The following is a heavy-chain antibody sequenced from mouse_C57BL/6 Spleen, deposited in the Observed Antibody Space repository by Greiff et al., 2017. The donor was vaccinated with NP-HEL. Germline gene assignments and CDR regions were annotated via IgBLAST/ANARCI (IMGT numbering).Heavy chain of an antibody. D-gene: IGHD2-5*01. CDR2: INPNYGTT. J-gene: IGHJ3*01. V-gene: IGHV1-39*01. CDR3: AREGGYSNYGPFAY. Sequence: VQLQQPGPELVKPGASVKISCKASGYSFTDYNMNWVKQSNGKSLEWIGVINPNYGTTSYNQKFKGKATLTVDQSSSTAYMQLNSLTSEDSAVYYCAREGGYSNYGPFAYWGQGTLVTVSA. CDR1: GYSFTDYN.